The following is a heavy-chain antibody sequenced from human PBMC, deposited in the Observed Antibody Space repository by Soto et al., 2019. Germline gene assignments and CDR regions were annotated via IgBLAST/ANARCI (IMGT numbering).Heavy chain of an antibody. Sequence: PSETLSLTCTVSGGSISSGDYYWSWIRQPPGKGLEWIGYIYYSGSTYYNPSLKSRVTISVDTSKNQFSLKLSSVTAADTAVYYCARLLIGGWDMDVWGQGTTVTVSS. CDR3: ARLLIGGWDMDV. V-gene: IGHV4-30-4*01. CDR2: IYYSGST. J-gene: IGHJ6*02. D-gene: IGHD3-10*01. CDR1: GGSISSGDYY.